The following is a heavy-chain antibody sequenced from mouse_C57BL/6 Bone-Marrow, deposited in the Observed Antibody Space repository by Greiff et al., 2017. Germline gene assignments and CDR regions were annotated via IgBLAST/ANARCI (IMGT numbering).Heavy chain of an antibody. CDR2: IDPSDSYT. D-gene: IGHD1-1*01. V-gene: IGHV1-50*01. J-gene: IGHJ4*01. CDR1: GYTFTSYW. CDR3: ARSFITTVVATDAMDY. Sequence: VQLQQPGAELVKPGASVKLSCKASGYTFTSYWMQWVKQRPGPGLEWIGEIDPSDSYTNYNQKFKGKATLTVDTSSSTAYMQLSSLTSEDSAVYYCARSFITTVVATDAMDYWGQGTSVTVSS.